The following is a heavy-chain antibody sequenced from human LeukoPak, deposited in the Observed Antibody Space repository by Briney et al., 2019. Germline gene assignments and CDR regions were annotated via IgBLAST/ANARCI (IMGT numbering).Heavy chain of an antibody. CDR1: GFPFSSYA. D-gene: IGHD1-26*01. V-gene: IGHV3-23*01. CDR3: AKDRWVGATLSHYFDY. Sequence: GGSLTLSCAASGFPFSSYAVIWLRDATEKALEWVSAISTRGVTTYYADSVKGRFTISRDDSKNTLYLQMNSLRVEDTAVYYCAKDRWVGATLSHYFDYWGQGTLVTVSS. J-gene: IGHJ4*02. CDR2: ISTRGVTT.